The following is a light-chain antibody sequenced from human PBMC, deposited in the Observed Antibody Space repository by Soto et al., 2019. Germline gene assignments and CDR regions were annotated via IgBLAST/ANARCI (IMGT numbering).Light chain of an antibody. CDR2: EVS. V-gene: IGLV2-14*01. CDR1: SSDVGGYNY. CDR3: SSYTSSSTYV. J-gene: IGLJ1*01. Sequence: QSVLTQPASVSGSPGQSITISCTGTSSDVGGYNYVPWYQQHPGKAPKLMIYEVSNRPSGVSNRFSGSKSGNTASLTISGLQAEDEADYYCSSYTSSSTYVLGTGTKVTVL.